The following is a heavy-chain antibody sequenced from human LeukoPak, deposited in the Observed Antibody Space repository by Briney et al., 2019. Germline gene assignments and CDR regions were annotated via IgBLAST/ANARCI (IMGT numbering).Heavy chain of an antibody. Sequence: SETLSLTCSVSGGSISRSSYYWGWIRQPQGKGLEWIVCIYASGGTYYNPSRMSRLTISVKTSKSQFSLKLSSVTAADTAVYYCARLGGSDDTFDIWGQGTMVTVSS. D-gene: IGHD4-23*01. CDR1: GGSISRSSYY. CDR3: ARLGGSDDTFDI. V-gene: IGHV4-39*01. CDR2: IYASGGT. J-gene: IGHJ3*02.